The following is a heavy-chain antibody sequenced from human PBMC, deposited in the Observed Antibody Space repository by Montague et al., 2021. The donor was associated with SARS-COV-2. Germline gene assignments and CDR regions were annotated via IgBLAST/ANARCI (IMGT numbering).Heavy chain of an antibody. CDR2: IGTAADA. D-gene: IGHD2/OR15-2a*01. J-gene: IGHJ6*02. CDR1: GFSFNMYD. V-gene: IGHV3-13*01. CDR3: AGGNPFVIEMGSWRGYGMDV. Sequence: SLRLSCAASGFSFNMYDMHWVRQRTGEGLEWVSSIGTAADAFYAGSVKGRFTISRENGKDSLYLQMNSLRVEDTAVYYCAGGNPFVIEMGSWRGYGMDVWGQGTTVTVSS.